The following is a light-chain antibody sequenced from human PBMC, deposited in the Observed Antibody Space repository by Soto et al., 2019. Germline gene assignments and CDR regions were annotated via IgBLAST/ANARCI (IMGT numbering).Light chain of an antibody. Sequence: DIQMTQSPSTLSSSVGDRVTVSCRASQSINTWLAWYQQKPGKAPKLLIYDASSLQSGVPSRFTGRGSGTEFTLTISSLQPDDFATYYCQQYNSYSWTFGQGTKV. CDR3: QQYNSYSWT. CDR1: QSINTW. J-gene: IGKJ1*01. V-gene: IGKV1-5*01. CDR2: DAS.